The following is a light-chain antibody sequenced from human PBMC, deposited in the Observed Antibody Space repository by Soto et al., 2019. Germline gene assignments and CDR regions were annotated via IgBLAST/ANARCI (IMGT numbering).Light chain of an antibody. CDR2: GNS. V-gene: IGLV1-40*01. CDR1: SSNIGTGYD. J-gene: IGLJ2*01. CDR3: QSYNSNRSVV. Sequence: QSVLTQPPSVSGAPGQRVTISCTGRSSNIGTGYDVHWYQQLPGTAPKLLIYGNSNRPSGVPDRFSGSKSGTSASLAITGLQAEDEADYYCQSYNSNRSVVFGGGTKLTVL.